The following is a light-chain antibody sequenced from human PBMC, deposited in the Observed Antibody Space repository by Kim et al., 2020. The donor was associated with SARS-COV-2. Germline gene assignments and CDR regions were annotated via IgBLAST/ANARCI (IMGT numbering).Light chain of an antibody. Sequence: GDRVTITCRASQTIVNWVAWYQQKPGQAPNLLIYEASILQTGVLSRFSGSGSGTEFTLTISSLQSDDFATYYCQQYDGNPWTFGQGTKV. CDR3: QQYDGNPWT. CDR2: EAS. V-gene: IGKV1-5*03. J-gene: IGKJ1*01. CDR1: QTIVNW.